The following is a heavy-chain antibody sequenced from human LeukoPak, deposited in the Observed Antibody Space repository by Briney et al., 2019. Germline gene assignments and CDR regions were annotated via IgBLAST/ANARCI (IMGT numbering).Heavy chain of an antibody. CDR1: GDTFTTYA. J-gene: IGHJ5*02. V-gene: IGHV1-69*06. CDR2: IIPMFGTP. Sequence: SVKVSCKASGDTFTTYAIIWVRQAPGQGLEWMGGIIPMFGTPNYAQRLQGRVTITADKSTKTAYMELSSLRSEDTAVYYCARDSSGYYTSNWFDPWGQGTLVTVSS. CDR3: ARDSSGYYTSNWFDP. D-gene: IGHD3-22*01.